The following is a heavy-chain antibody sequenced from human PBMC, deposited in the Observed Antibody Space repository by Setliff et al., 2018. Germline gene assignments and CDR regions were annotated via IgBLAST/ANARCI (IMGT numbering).Heavy chain of an antibody. CDR1: GFTFDDYA. D-gene: IGHD3-16*02. Sequence: ALRLSCAASGFTFDDYAMHWVRQAPGKGLEWVSGISWNSGSIGYADSVKGRFTISRDNAKNSLYLQMNSLRAEDTGLYYCARDRGQVTVNNRYGFYYYGMDVWGQGTTVTVS. J-gene: IGHJ6*02. V-gene: IGHV3-9*01. CDR3: ARDRGQVTVNNRYGFYYYGMDV. CDR2: ISWNSGSI.